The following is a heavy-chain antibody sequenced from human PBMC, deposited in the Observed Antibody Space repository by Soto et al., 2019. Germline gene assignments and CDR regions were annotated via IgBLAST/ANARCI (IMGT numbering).Heavy chain of an antibody. J-gene: IGHJ5*02. Sequence: QVQLQESGPGRVKPSETLSLTSTVSGGSISGGSSRNYYWSWIRQPPGKGLEWIGYIYYSGNTNYTPSLTSRATISVDTYKNQFSLRLSSVTAADTAVYYCARTSSDSSGWYRNNWFDPWGQGTLVTVSS. V-gene: IGHV4-61*01. CDR3: ARTSSDSSGWYRNNWFDP. CDR2: IYYSGNT. CDR1: GGSISGGSSRNYY. D-gene: IGHD6-19*01.